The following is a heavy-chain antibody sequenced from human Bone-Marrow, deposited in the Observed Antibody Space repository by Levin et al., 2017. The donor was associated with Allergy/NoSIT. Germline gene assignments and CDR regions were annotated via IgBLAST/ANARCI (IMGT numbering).Heavy chain of an antibody. J-gene: IGHJ2*01. CDR3: ARMGDWDWYFDR. Sequence: SGPTLVKPTETLTLTCSVSGFSLINAKMGVSWIRQPPGKALEWLAHIFSNDEKSYSPSLKTRLTISKDTSKSQVVLTMTNLDPVDTATYYCARMGDWDWYFDRWGRGTLVTVSS. CDR1: GFSLINAKMG. D-gene: IGHD3/OR15-3a*01. V-gene: IGHV2-26*01. CDR2: IFSNDEK.